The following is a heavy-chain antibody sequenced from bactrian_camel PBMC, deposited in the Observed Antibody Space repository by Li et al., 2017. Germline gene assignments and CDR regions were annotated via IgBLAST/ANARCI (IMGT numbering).Heavy chain of an antibody. CDR3: PNHNVGFEY. J-gene: IGHJ4*01. V-gene: IGHV3S40*01. CDR2: INTRSTST. Sequence: VQLVESGGALVRPGGSLRLSCAASGFTFSTVAMSWVRQVKEKGFEWVSTINTRSTSTYYADSVQGRFAISRDNAKNTVYLQLNNLKSEDAAMYYCPNHNVGFEYWGQGTQVTVS. D-gene: IGHD5*01. CDR1: GFTFSTVA.